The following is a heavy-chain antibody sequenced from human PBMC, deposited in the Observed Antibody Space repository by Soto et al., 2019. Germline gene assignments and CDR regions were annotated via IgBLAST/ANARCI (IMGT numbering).Heavy chain of an antibody. J-gene: IGHJ4*02. CDR1: GFTFSNCA. D-gene: IGHD5-18*01. CDR2: ISGSGGT. V-gene: IGHV3-23*01. Sequence: EVQLLESGGDLIQPGGSLRLSCAASGFTFSNCAMSWVRQAPGKGLEWVSAISGSGGTYYADSVKGRFTVSRDNSKNTLYLQMNSLRAEDTALYYCARDGAYSNSWADFDYWGQGTLVTVTS. CDR3: ARDGAYSNSWADFDY.